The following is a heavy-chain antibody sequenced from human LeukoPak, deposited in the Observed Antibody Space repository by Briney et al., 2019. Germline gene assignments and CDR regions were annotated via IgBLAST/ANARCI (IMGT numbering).Heavy chain of an antibody. D-gene: IGHD4-17*01. CDR1: GGAISNSSYY. Sequence: PSETLSLTCTVSGGAISNSSYYWGWIRQPPGKGLEWIGSIDDSGSTFYTPSLKSRVTISVDTSKNQLSLKLSSVTAADTAVYSCARVGARRYGDPTWFDYWGQGTLVTASS. CDR3: ARVGARRYGDPTWFDY. V-gene: IGHV4-39*01. CDR2: IDDSGST. J-gene: IGHJ4*02.